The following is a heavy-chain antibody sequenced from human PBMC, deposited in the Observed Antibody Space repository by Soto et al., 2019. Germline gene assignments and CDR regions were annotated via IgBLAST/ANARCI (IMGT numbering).Heavy chain of an antibody. CDR2: MHTGGNEK. Sequence: QVQLVESGGGVVQPGGSLRLSCAASGFTFSYYGFHWVRQAPGKGLEWVAVMHTGGNEKYYVDSVKGRFTVSRDDSRNMVYLEMSGLRAEDTAEYFCAIDAETTGHYSHFDLWGRGALVAVS. V-gene: IGHV3-33*08. D-gene: IGHD3-9*01. CDR3: AIDAETTGHYSHFDL. J-gene: IGHJ4*02. CDR1: GFTFSYYG.